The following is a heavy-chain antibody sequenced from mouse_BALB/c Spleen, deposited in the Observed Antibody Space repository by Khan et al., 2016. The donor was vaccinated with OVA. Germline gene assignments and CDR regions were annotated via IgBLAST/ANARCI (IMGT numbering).Heavy chain of an antibody. CDR2: INTDAGVP. V-gene: IGHV9-4*02. Sequence: QMQLVQSGPELVKPGESVKLSCKASGYTFTTYGIQWVQKMPGKGLEWIGRINTDAGVPNYAENFKGRIAFSVENSVRTAYIQITSLKNEDTATXSCATGVADWSRNYWGDMDYWGQGTSVTVSS. J-gene: IGHJ4*01. D-gene: IGHD2-5*01. CDR1: GYTFTTYG. CDR3: ATGVADWSRNYWGDMDY.